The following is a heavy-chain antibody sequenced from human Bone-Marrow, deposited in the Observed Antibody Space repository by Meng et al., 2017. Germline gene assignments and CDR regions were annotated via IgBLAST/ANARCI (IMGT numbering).Heavy chain of an antibody. Sequence: QVQLQESGPGLVKPSQTLSLTCTVSGASISSGNWWNWVRQPPGKGLEWIGDIYHSVSTNYNPSLKSRVTISVDKSKNQFSLKLSSVTAADTAMFYCARGGGCSSSSCDLDYWAQGILVTVSS. CDR1: GASISSGNW. J-gene: IGHJ4*02. D-gene: IGHD2-2*01. V-gene: IGHV4-4*02. CDR2: IYHSVST. CDR3: ARGGGCSSSSCDLDY.